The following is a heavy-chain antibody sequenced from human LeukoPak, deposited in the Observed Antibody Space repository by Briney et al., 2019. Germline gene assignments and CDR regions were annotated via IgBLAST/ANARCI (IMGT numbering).Heavy chain of an antibody. CDR2: INQDGSEK. V-gene: IGHV3-7*01. D-gene: IGHD3-16*01. Sequence: GGSLRLSCAASGFTLSSYWMSWVRQAPGKGLEWVANINQDGSEKYYVDSVKGRFTISRDNAKNSLYLQMNSLRAEDTAVYYCARSVSGGFDYWGQGTLVTVSS. CDR3: ARSVSGGFDY. CDR1: GFTLSSYW. J-gene: IGHJ4*02.